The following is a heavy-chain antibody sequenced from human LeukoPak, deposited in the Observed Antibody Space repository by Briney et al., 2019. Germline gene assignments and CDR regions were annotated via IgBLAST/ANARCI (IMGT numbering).Heavy chain of an antibody. V-gene: IGHV3-7*01. Sequence: PGGSLRLSCAASGFTFNSYWMSWVRQAPGKGLEWVANIKEDGSEKHYVDSVKGRFTISRDNAKNSLYLQMNSLRAEDTAVYYCARAVVVTAMGWYFDLWGRGTLVTVSS. D-gene: IGHD2-21*02. CDR2: IKEDGSEK. CDR3: ARAVVVTAMGWYFDL. CDR1: GFTFNSYW. J-gene: IGHJ2*01.